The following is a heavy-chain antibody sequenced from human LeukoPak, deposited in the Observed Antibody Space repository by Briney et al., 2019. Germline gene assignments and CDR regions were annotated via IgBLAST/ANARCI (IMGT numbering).Heavy chain of an antibody. Sequence: GASLKVSCNASGDTCTSYDINWVRQATGQGLEWMGWMNPNSGNTGYAQTFQGRVTMTRNTSISTAYMELSSLRSEDTAVYYCARGPRSGSPRSPYYYYGMDVWGQGTTVTVSS. CDR3: ARGPRSGSPRSPYYYYGMDV. J-gene: IGHJ6*02. CDR2: MNPNSGNT. CDR1: GDTCTSYD. V-gene: IGHV1-8*01. D-gene: IGHD1-26*01.